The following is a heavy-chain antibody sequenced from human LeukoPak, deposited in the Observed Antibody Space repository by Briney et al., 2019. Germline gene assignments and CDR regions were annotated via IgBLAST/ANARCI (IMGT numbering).Heavy chain of an antibody. D-gene: IGHD2-2*01. J-gene: IGHJ6*02. Sequence: SQTLSLTCTVSGGSISSGGYYWSWIRQHPGKGLEWIVYIYYSGSTYYNPSLKSRVTISVDTSKNQFSLKLSSVTAADTAVYYCARCVQDIVVVPAATGMDVWGQGTTVTVSS. V-gene: IGHV4-31*03. CDR2: IYYSGST. CDR3: ARCVQDIVVVPAATGMDV. CDR1: GGSISSGGYY.